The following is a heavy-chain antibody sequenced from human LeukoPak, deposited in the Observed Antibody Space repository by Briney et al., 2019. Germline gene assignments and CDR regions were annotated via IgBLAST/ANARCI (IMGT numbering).Heavy chain of an antibody. CDR1: GFTFSSYW. D-gene: IGHD2-2*01. Sequence: GGSLRLSCAASGFTFSSYWMSWVRQAPGKGLEWVSAISGGGGSTYYADSVKGRFTISRDNSKNTLYLQMNSLRAEDTAVYYCAKGDIVVVPNFDYWGQGTLVTVSS. CDR2: ISGGGGST. V-gene: IGHV3-23*01. CDR3: AKGDIVVVPNFDY. J-gene: IGHJ4*02.